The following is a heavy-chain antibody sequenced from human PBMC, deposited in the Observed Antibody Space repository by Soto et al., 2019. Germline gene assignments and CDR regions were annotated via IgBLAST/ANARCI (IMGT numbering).Heavy chain of an antibody. J-gene: IGHJ4*02. CDR2: INPSGST. CDR3: ASGREGGGAY. D-gene: IGHD1-26*01. Sequence: QVQLQQWGAGLLKPSETLSLTGGVYGGSFSGNYWSWIRQPPGEGLEWIGEINPSGSTNYSPSLKSRATRSPATSKNQYSLKLSSVIAAATAVYYCASGREGGGAYWGQGTLVTVSS. V-gene: IGHV4-34*01. CDR1: GGSFSGNY.